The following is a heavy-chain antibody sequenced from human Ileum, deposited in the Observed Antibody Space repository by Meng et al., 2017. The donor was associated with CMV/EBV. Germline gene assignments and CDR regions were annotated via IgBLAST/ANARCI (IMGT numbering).Heavy chain of an antibody. CDR3: ATGTSQAWELLHS. CDR1: GGSISNYY. V-gene: IGHV4-4*07. J-gene: IGHJ4*02. Sequence: QVQLQESGPGLVKTSETLSLTCYVSGGSISNYYWSWIRQPAGKGLEWIAHIYTSGTTNYNPSLKSRVTMSVDTSRNQFSLKLTSVTAADTAVYYCATGTSQAWELLHSWGQGILVTVSS. D-gene: IGHD1-26*01. CDR2: IYTSGTT.